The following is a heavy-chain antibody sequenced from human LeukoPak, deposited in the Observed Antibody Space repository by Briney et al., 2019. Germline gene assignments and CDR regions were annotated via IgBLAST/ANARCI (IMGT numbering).Heavy chain of an antibody. J-gene: IGHJ4*02. CDR1: GDSISSGDYY. CDR3: ARGHDYFDY. V-gene: IGHV4-30-4*08. CDR2: IYYSGNT. Sequence: PSQTLSLTCTVSGDSISSGDYYWSWIRQPPGKGLEWIGYIYYSGNTYYNPSLQSRVTISVDTSTNQFSLNLSSVTAADTAVFYCARGHDYFDYWGQGTLVTVSS.